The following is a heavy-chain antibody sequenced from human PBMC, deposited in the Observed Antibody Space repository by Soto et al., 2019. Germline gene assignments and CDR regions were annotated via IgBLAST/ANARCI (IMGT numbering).Heavy chain of an antibody. D-gene: IGHD2-15*01. CDR1: GFTFSSYA. CDR2: LSRSGGTT. J-gene: IGHJ6*04. CDR3: ARDDVLCDGGRCYGVPLDV. V-gene: IGHV3-23*01. Sequence: SLRLSCAASGFTFSSYAMSWVRQAPGKGLEWVSALSRSGGTTYYADSVKGRFTISRDTSENTLHLQMDSLRAEDTAVYYCARDDVLCDGGRCYGVPLDVWGKGTTVTVSS.